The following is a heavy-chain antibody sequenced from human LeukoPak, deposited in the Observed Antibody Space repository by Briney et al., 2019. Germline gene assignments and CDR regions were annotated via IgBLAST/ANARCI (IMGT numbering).Heavy chain of an antibody. J-gene: IGHJ4*02. CDR2: ISSSSSYI. Sequence: PGGSLRLSCAASGFTFSSYSMNWVRQAPGKGLEWVSSISSSSSYIYYADSVKGRFTISRDNAKNSLYLRMNSLRAEDTAVYYCARGPSLGRYGQGFDYWGQGTLVTVSS. CDR3: ARGPSLGRYGQGFDY. D-gene: IGHD3-9*01. CDR1: GFTFSSYS. V-gene: IGHV3-21*01.